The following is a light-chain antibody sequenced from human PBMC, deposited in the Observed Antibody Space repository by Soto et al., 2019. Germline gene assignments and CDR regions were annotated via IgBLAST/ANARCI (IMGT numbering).Light chain of an antibody. CDR1: SSNIGAGYD. Sequence: VVTQPPSVSGAPGQRVTISRTGSSSNIGAGYDVDWYQQLPGTAPKLLIYGNSNRPSGVPDLFSGSKSGTSASLAITGLQAEDEADYHCQSYDSSLSGAVVFGGGTQLTVL. J-gene: IGLJ2*01. V-gene: IGLV1-40*01. CDR3: QSYDSSLSGAVV. CDR2: GNS.